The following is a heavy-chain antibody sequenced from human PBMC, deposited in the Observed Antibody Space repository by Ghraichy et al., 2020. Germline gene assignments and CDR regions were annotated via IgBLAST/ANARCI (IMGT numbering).Heavy chain of an antibody. Sequence: GGSLRLSCAASGFTVSNNYMRWVRQAPGKGLEWVSVIYSGGSTNYADSVKGRFTISRDNSKNTLYLQRNSLRAEDTAVYYCARDYYGAWGQGTLVTVSS. V-gene: IGHV3-66*01. CDR1: GFTVSNNY. D-gene: IGHD3-22*01. CDR2: IYSGGST. CDR3: ARDYYGA. J-gene: IGHJ5*02.